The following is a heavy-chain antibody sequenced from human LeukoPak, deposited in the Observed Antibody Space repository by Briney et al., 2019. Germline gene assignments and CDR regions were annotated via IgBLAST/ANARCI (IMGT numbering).Heavy chain of an antibody. CDR3: ARVNGRNYYFDY. Sequence: SETLSLTCTVSGGSISSSSYYWGWIRQPPGKGLEWIGSIYYSGSTYYNPSLKSRVTISVDTSKNQFSLKLRSVNAADTAVYYCARVNGRNYYFDYWGQGTLVTVSS. CDR2: IYYSGST. D-gene: IGHD4-23*01. CDR1: GGSISSSSYY. J-gene: IGHJ4*02. V-gene: IGHV4-39*07.